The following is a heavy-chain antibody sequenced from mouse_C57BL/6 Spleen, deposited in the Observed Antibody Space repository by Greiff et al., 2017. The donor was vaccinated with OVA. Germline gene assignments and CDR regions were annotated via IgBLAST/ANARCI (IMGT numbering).Heavy chain of an antibody. CDR2: IWSDGST. CDR3: ARHGGLYDGYYEAMDY. V-gene: IGHV2-6-1*01. J-gene: IGHJ4*01. Sequence: QVQLQQSGPGLVAPSQSLSITCTVSGFSLTSYGVHWVRQPPGKGLEWLVVIWSDGSTTYNSALKSRLSISKDNSKSQVFLKMNSLQTDDTAMYYCARHGGLYDGYYEAMDYWGQGTSVTVSS. D-gene: IGHD2-3*01. CDR1: GFSLTSYG.